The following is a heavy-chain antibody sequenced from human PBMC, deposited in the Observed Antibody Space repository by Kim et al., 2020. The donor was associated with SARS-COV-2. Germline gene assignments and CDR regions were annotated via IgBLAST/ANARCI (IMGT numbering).Heavy chain of an antibody. CDR1: GGSFSGYY. Sequence: SETLSLTCAVYGGSFSGYYWSWIRQPPGKGLEWIGEINHSGSTNYNPSLKSRVTISVDTSKNQFSLKLSSVTAADTAVYYCARDLYYYDSSGYYTHFDLWGRGTLVTVSS. CDR3: ARDLYYYDSSGYYTHFDL. V-gene: IGHV4-34*01. D-gene: IGHD3-22*01. J-gene: IGHJ2*01. CDR2: INHSGST.